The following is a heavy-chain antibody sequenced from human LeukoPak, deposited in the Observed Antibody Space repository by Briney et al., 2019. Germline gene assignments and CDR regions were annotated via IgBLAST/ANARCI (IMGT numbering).Heavy chain of an antibody. V-gene: IGHV4-34*01. CDR1: GGSFSGCY. J-gene: IGHJ4*02. CDR2: INHSGST. CDR3: ARDRSPSVVRGVFDY. Sequence: SETLSLTCAVYGGSFSGCYWSWIRQPPGKGLEWIGEINHSGSTNYNPSLKSRVTISVDTFKNQFSLKLSSVTAADTAVYYCARDRSPSVVRGVFDYWGQGTLVTVSS. D-gene: IGHD3-10*01.